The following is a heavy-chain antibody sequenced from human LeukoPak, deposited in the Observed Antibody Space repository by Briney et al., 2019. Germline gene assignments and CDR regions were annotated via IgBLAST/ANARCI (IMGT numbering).Heavy chain of an antibody. CDR3: ARGGQQLSLYYFDY. CDR2: INPNSGGT. J-gene: IGHJ4*02. D-gene: IGHD6-13*01. V-gene: IGHV1-2*04. CDR1: GYTFTGYY. Sequence: ASVRVSCKASGYTFTGYYMHWVRQAPGQGLEWMGWINPNSGGTNYAQKFQGWVTMTRDTSISTAYMELSRLRSDDTAVYYCARGGQQLSLYYFDYWGQGTLVTVSS.